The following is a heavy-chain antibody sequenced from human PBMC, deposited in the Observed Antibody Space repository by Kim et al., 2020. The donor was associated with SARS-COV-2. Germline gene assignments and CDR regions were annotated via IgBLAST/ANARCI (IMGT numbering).Heavy chain of an antibody. D-gene: IGHD2-15*01. J-gene: IGHJ4*02. CDR2: INPKSGDT. V-gene: IGHV1-2*06. Sequence: ASVKVSCKASGYTFTDYYLHWVRQAPGHGLEWMGRINPKSGDTNYAQKFQGRVTMTRDTSISTAYMELSSLRYDDTAIYYCAKDYPQVLLLDYWGQGTLVTVSS. CDR3: AKDYPQVLLLDY. CDR1: GYTFTDYY.